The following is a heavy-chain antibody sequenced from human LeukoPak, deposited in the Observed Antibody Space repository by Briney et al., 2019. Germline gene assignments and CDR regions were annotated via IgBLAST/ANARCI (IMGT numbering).Heavy chain of an antibody. CDR2: INPSGSP. CDR1: GDSLSGYY. Sequence: PSETLSLTCAVSGDSLSGYYWTWIRQPPGKGLEWLGEINPSGSPDYNPSLKSRATISVDTSKNQFSLRLASVTAADTAVYYCASVRHDPLEYYYYIDVWGKGTTVTVSS. D-gene: IGHD2/OR15-2a*01. V-gene: IGHV4-34*01. CDR3: ASVRHDPLEYYYYIDV. J-gene: IGHJ6*03.